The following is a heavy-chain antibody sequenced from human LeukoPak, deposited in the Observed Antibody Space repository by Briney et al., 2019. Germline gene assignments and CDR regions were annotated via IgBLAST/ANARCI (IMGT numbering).Heavy chain of an antibody. J-gene: IGHJ3*01. D-gene: IGHD1-26*01. CDR1: GFTFDDYA. V-gene: IGHV3-48*01. Sequence: PGGSLRLSCAASGFTFDDYAMNWVRQAPGKGLEWVSYISSSSSNIYYADSVKVRFTISRDTAKTSLYLQMNSLRAEDTAVYYCARGSGSYSFEALRTWGQGTMVTVSS. CDR2: ISSSSSNI. CDR3: ARGSGSYSFEALRT.